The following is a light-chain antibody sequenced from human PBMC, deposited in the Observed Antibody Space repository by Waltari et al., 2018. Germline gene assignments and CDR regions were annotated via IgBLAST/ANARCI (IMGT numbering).Light chain of an antibody. J-gene: IGLJ3*02. CDR3: SSYTGGGTWV. CDR1: SSDVGGYNY. Sequence: QSALTQPASVSGSPGQSITISCTGTSSDVGGYNYVSWYQQHPGEAPKLMIYEVNNRPAGVSIRFSGPKSGSTASLTISGLQAEDEADYYCSSYTGGGTWVFGGGTKVTVL. CDR2: EVN. V-gene: IGLV2-14*01.